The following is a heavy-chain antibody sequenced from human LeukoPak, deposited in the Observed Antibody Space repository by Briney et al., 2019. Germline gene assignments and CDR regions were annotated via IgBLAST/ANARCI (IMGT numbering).Heavy chain of an antibody. CDR1: GGSVSSGDHY. J-gene: IGHJ3*02. CDR2: LYTTGST. D-gene: IGHD3-16*01. V-gene: IGHV4-61*02. Sequence: SQTLSLTCTVSGGSVSSGDHYWSWIRQPAGGGLEWIGRLYTTGSTYYTPSLKSRVTISVDTSKNQFSLNLNSVTAADTAVYYCARGGGFLARFDIWGQGTVVTVSS. CDR3: ARGGGFLARFDI.